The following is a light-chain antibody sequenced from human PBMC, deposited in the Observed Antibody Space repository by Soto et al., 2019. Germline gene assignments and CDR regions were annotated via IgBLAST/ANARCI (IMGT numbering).Light chain of an antibody. J-gene: IGKJ1*01. CDR3: QQSYSTPSVA. Sequence: DIQMTQSPSSLSASVGDRVTITCRACQSISSYLNWYQQKPGKAPKLLIYAESSLQSVVPSRFSGSGSGTDFTLTISSLQPEDFATYYCQQSYSTPSVAFGQGTKVEIK. CDR1: QSISSY. V-gene: IGKV1-39*01. CDR2: AES.